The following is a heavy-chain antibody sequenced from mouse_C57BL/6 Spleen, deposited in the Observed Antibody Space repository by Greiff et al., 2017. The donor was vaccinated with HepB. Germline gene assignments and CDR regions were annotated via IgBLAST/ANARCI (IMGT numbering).Heavy chain of an antibody. CDR1: GYSFTGYY. V-gene: IGHV1-42*01. Sequence: VQLKESGPELVKPGASVKISCKASGYSFTGYYMNWVKQSPEKSLEWIGEINPSTGGTTYNQKFKAKATLTVDKSSSTAYMQLKSLTSEDSAVYYCAREERYYYGSSPVGYWGKGTTLTVSS. J-gene: IGHJ2*01. CDR2: INPSTGGT. CDR3: AREERYYYGSSPVGY. D-gene: IGHD1-1*01.